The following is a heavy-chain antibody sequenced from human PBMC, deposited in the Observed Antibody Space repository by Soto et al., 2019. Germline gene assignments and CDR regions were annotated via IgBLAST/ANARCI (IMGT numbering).Heavy chain of an antibody. V-gene: IGHV3-30*18. Sequence: QVQLVESGGGVVQPGRSLRLSCAASGFTFSSYGMHWVRQAPGKGLVRVAVISYDGSNKYYADSVKGRFTISRDNSKNPLYLHMNSLRAEETAVYYCPKVRYSYARRNYYYGMDVWGQGNTVTVSS. CDR3: PKVRYSYARRNYYYGMDV. D-gene: IGHD5-18*01. CDR2: ISYDGSNK. CDR1: GFTFSSYG. J-gene: IGHJ6*02.